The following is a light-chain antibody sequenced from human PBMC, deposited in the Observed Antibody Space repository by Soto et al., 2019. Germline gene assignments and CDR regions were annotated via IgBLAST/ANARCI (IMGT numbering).Light chain of an antibody. V-gene: IGKV1-39*01. CDR3: QQSYSSPVT. CDR1: QTVSTY. CDR2: AAS. Sequence: DIQITQSPSSLPASVGDRVTITCRTSQTVSTYLSWCQQKPGEAPRLLIYAASSLQSGVPSRFSGSGSGTEVTLTITSLQPEDFATYFCQQSYSSPVTFGQGTKLE. J-gene: IGKJ2*01.